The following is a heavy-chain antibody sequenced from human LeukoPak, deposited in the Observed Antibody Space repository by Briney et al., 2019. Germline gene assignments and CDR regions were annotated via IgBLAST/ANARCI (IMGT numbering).Heavy chain of an antibody. CDR3: ARSARADPEIYSGYDSDFDY. J-gene: IGHJ4*02. V-gene: IGHV4-34*01. D-gene: IGHD5-12*01. CDR1: GGSFSGYY. CDR2: INHSGST. Sequence: SETLSLTCAVYGGSFSGYYWSWIRQPPGKGLEWIGEINHSGSTNYNPSLKSRVTVSVDTSKNQFSLKLSSVTAADTAVYYCARSARADPEIYSGYDSDFDYWGQGTLVTVSS.